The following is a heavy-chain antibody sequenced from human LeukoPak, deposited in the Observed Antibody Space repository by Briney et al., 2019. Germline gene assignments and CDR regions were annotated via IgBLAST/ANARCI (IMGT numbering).Heavy chain of an antibody. CDR3: ARSRYYYDSSGYIFDH. J-gene: IGHJ4*02. Sequence: SVKVSCKASGGTFSSYAISWVRQAPGQGLEWMGGIIPIFGTANYAQKFQGRVTITADESTSTAYMELSSLRSEDTAVYYCARSRYYYDSSGYIFDHWGQGTLVTVSS. D-gene: IGHD3-22*01. V-gene: IGHV1-69*13. CDR2: IIPIFGTA. CDR1: GGTFSSYA.